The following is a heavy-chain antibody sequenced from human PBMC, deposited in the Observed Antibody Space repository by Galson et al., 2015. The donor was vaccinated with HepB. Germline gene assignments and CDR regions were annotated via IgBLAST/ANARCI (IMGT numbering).Heavy chain of an antibody. CDR2: TYYRSKWHN. D-gene: IGHD3-22*01. Sequence: CAISGDSVSNNYAAWNWIRQSPSRGLEWLGRTYYRSKWHNDYANSGKRRVTINSDTSKNQFSLHLKSVTPDDTAVYYCAREIHKYFYDSSGYDYWGQGSLVTVSS. J-gene: IGHJ4*02. V-gene: IGHV6-1*01. CDR3: AREIHKYFYDSSGYDY. CDR1: GDSVSNNYAA.